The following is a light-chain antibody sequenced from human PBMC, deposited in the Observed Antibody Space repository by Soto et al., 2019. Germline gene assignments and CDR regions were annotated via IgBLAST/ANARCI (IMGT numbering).Light chain of an antibody. J-gene: IGKJ3*01. Sequence: EIVLTQSPATLSLSPGERATLSCRASQNVSSYLAWYQQKPGQAPRLLIYDAFNRATGIPARFSGSGSGTDFTLTISSLEPEDFAVYYCQHRSNWLGTFGPGTKVDIK. CDR2: DAF. CDR1: QNVSSY. V-gene: IGKV3-11*01. CDR3: QHRSNWLGT.